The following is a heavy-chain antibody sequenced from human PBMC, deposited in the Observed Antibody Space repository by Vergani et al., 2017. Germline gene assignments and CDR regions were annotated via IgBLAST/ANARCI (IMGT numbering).Heavy chain of an antibody. D-gene: IGHD3-10*01. J-gene: IGHJ6*02. CDR3: AKDTIRVHYYGSGSLNYYYGMDV. CDR2: IIPIFGTA. CDR1: GGTFSSYA. Sequence: QVQLVQSGAEVKKPGSSVKVSCKASGGTFSSYAISWVRQAPGQGLEWMGGIIPIFGTANYAQQFQGRVTITADKSTCTAYMELSSLRSEDTAVYYCAKDTIRVHYYGSGSLNYYYGMDVWGQGTTVTVSS. V-gene: IGHV1-69*06.